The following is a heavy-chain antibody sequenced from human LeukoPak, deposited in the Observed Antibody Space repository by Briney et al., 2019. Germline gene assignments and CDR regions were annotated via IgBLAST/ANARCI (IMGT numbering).Heavy chain of an antibody. CDR3: ARIDLVTGLDY. V-gene: IGHV3-74*01. Sequence: GGSLRLSCAASGFTFSSYWMHWVRQAPGKGLVWVSRINSDGSSTSYADSVKGRSTISRDNAKNTLYLQMNSLRAEDTAVYYCARIDLVTGLDYWGQGTLVTVSS. J-gene: IGHJ4*02. D-gene: IGHD4-23*01. CDR1: GFTFSSYW. CDR2: INSDGSST.